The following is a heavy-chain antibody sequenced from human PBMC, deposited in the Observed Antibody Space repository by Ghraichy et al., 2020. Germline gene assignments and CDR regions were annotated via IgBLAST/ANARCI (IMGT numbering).Heavy chain of an antibody. Sequence: SETLSLTCAVYGGSFSGYYWSWIRQPPGKGLEWIGEINHSGSTNYNPSLKSRVTISVDTSKNQFSLKLSSVTAADTAVYYCARGKLLYRPVFDYWGQGTLVTVSS. V-gene: IGHV4-34*01. J-gene: IGHJ4*02. CDR2: INHSGST. CDR1: GGSFSGYY. CDR3: ARGKLLYRPVFDY. D-gene: IGHD2-2*02.